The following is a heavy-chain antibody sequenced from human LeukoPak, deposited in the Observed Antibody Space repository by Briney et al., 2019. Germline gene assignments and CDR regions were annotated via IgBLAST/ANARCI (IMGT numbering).Heavy chain of an antibody. CDR3: ARVQGTIFGVVNLDY. Sequence: GGSLRLSCAASGFTSSSYSMNWVRQAPGKGLEGVSYISSSSSTIYYADSVKGRFTISRDNAKNSLYLQMNSLRAEDTAVYYCARVQGTIFGVVNLDYWGQGTLVTVSS. CDR2: ISSSSSTI. V-gene: IGHV3-48*01. J-gene: IGHJ4*02. CDR1: GFTSSSYS. D-gene: IGHD3-3*01.